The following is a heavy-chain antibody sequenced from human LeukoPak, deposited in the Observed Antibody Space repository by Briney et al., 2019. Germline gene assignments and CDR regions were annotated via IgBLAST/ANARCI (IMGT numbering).Heavy chain of an antibody. CDR3: ANEIRPNDH. CDR2: IWYDGSNK. Sequence: GGSLRLSCAASGFTFSSYGMHWVRQAPGKGLEWVAVIWYDGSNKYYADSVKGRFTISRDNSKNTLYLQMHSLRAEDTAVYYCANEIRPNDHWGQGTLVTVSS. CDR1: GFTFSSYG. D-gene: IGHD4-17*01. V-gene: IGHV3-33*06. J-gene: IGHJ4*02.